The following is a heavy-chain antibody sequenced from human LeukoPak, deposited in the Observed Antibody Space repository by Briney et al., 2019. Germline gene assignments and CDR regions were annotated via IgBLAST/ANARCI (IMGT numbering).Heavy chain of an antibody. CDR3: ARSPYDSSGNRYYYYALDV. CDR1: GFTFGSYA. J-gene: IGHJ6*02. D-gene: IGHD3-22*01. V-gene: IGHV3-30*04. CDR2: ISHDGSHT. Sequence: GGSLRLSCAASGFTFGSYALHWVRQAPGKGLEGVAVISHDGSHTYFADSVRGRFTISRDRSKNTVDLQMSSLRPEDSAVYYCARSPYDSSGNRYYYYALDVWGQGTTVSVSS.